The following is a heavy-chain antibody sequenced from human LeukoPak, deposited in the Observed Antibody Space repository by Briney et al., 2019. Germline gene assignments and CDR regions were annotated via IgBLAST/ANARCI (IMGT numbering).Heavy chain of an antibody. CDR1: GFTFSSYG. Sequence: GGSLRLSCAASGFTFSSYGMHWVRQAPGKGLEWVAVISYDGSNKYYADSVKGRFTISRDNFKNTLYLQMNSLRAEDTAVYYCAKGTGPTEDFDYWGQGTLVTVSS. CDR3: AKGTGPTEDFDY. CDR2: ISYDGSNK. J-gene: IGHJ4*02. V-gene: IGHV3-30*18.